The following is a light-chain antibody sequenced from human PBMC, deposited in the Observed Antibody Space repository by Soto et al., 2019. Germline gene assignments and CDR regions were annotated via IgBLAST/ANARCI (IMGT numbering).Light chain of an antibody. CDR1: QSVGRW. CDR2: SAA. CDR3: QQYNSFST. Sequence: DIQMTQSPSTLSASVGDRVHITCRASQSVGRWLAWYQQKPGKAPKLLVVSAARLDSGAPSRFSGSGSGTDCTLTISSLQPDDFATYYCQQYNSFSTFGQGTKLEIK. J-gene: IGKJ2*01. V-gene: IGKV1-5*03.